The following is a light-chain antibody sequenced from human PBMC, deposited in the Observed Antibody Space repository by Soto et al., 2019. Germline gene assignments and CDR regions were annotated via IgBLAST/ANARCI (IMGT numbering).Light chain of an antibody. CDR1: QSVSSNN. Sequence: EIVLTQSPGTLSLSPGERATLSCRASQSVSSNNLAWYQQRPGQAPRVVIYGASTSATGIPERFSGSGSGTDFTLTISRLEPEEFAVYYCQQYGRSPFTFGPGTKVDIK. V-gene: IGKV3-20*01. J-gene: IGKJ3*01. CDR2: GAS. CDR3: QQYGRSPFT.